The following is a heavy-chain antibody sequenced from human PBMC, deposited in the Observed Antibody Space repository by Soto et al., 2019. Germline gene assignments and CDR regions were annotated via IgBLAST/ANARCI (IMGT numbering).Heavy chain of an antibody. V-gene: IGHV1-69*01. J-gene: IGHJ6*02. CDR2: IIPMFGTP. CDR3: ARSYSVTTSSYYGMDV. Sequence: QVQLIQSGAAVKKPESSVKVSCHTSGDAFSSYAMSWVRQGPGQGLEWMGGIIPMFGTPIYTEKFQGRVTITADETTRAVYMELRSLTSDDSAVYYCARSYSVTTSSYYGMDVWGQGTTIIVS. CDR1: GDAFSSYA. D-gene: IGHD4-17*01.